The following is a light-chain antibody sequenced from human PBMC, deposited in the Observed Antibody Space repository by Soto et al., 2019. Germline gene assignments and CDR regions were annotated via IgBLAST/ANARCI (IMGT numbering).Light chain of an antibody. V-gene: IGKV1-12*01. J-gene: IGKJ4*01. Sequence: DIQMTQSPSSVSASVGDRVTITCRASQDISNWLAWYQQKPGKAPKLLIYAASSLESGVPSRFSGSGSGTYFTLTISSLQPEDFATYYCQQPKTLPQTFGGGTKVEIK. CDR3: QQPKTLPQT. CDR2: AAS. CDR1: QDISNW.